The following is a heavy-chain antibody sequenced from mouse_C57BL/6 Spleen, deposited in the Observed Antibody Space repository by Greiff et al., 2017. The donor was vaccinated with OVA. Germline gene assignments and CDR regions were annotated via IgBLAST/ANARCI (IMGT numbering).Heavy chain of an antibody. CDR2: IDPSDSYT. CDR3: ARSGGSSYAMGY. CDR1: GYTFTSYW. V-gene: IGHV1-69*01. Sequence: QVQLKQPGAELVMPGASVKLSCKASGYTFTSYWMHWVKQRPGQGLEWIGEIDPSDSYTNYNQKFKGKSTLTVDKSSSTAYMQLSSLTSEDSAVYYCARSGGSSYAMGYWGQGTSVTVSS. D-gene: IGHD1-1*01. J-gene: IGHJ4*01.